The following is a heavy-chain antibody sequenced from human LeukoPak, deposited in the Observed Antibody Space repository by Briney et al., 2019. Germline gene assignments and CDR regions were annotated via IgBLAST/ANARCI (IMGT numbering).Heavy chain of an antibody. CDR2: IIPIFGTA. CDR1: GGTFSSYA. D-gene: IGHD3-22*01. J-gene: IGHJ4*02. Sequence: SVKVSCKASGGTFSSYAISWVRQAPGQGLEWMGGIIPIFGTANYAQKFQGRVTITAAESTSTAYMELSSLRSEDTAVYYCATGTPHYYDSSGYFLSGFDYWGQGTLVTVSS. CDR3: ATGTPHYYDSSGYFLSGFDY. V-gene: IGHV1-69*01.